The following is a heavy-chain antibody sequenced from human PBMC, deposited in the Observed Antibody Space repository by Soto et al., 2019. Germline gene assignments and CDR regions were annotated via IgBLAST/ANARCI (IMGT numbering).Heavy chain of an antibody. CDR1: GGSISSGGYS. CDR3: ASEPDY. V-gene: IGHV4-30-2*01. CDR2: MYHSGST. J-gene: IGHJ4*02. Sequence: QLQLQESGSGLVKPSQTLSLTCAVSGGSISSGGYSWSWIRQPPGKGLEWIGYMYHSGSTYYNPSLKGRVPIPKDRSKNQFSLKLSSVPAADTAVYYCASEPDYGGQGILVTVSS.